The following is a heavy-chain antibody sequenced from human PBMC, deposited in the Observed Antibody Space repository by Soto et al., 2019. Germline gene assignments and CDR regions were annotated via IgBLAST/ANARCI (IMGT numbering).Heavy chain of an antibody. CDR1: GYTFTSYG. CDR2: ISAYNGNT. V-gene: IGHV1-18*01. D-gene: IGHD5-12*01. CDR3: ARSQGVYSGYDYSYY. J-gene: IGHJ4*02. Sequence: GASVKVSCKASGYTFTSYGMSWVRQAPGQGLEWMGWISAYNGNTNYAQKLQGRVTMTTDTSTSTAYMELRSLRSDDTAVYYCARSQGVYSGYDYSYYWGQGTLVTVSS.